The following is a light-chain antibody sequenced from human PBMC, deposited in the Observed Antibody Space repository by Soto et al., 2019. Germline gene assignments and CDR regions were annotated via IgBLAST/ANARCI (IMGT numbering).Light chain of an antibody. Sequence: EIVMTQSPATLFVSPGERATLYCRASQSVSSNLAWYQQKPGQAHRLLIYGASTRATGIPARFSGSGSGTEFTLTISSLQSEEFAVYYCQQYNNWPITVGKGKRLEI. CDR2: GAS. CDR1: QSVSSN. V-gene: IGKV3-15*01. CDR3: QQYNNWPIT. J-gene: IGKJ5*01.